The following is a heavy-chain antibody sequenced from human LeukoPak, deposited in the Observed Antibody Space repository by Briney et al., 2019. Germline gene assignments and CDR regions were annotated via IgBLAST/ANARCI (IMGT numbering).Heavy chain of an antibody. CDR1: GFTFSSYG. CDR2: ISGSGGST. Sequence: GGSLRLSCAASGFTFSSYGMHWVRQAPGKGLEWVSAISGSGGSTYCADSVKGRFTISRDNSKNTLYLQMNSLRAEDTAVYYCAKDGTSIEMATISPFDYWGQGTLVTVSS. CDR3: AKDGTSIEMATISPFDY. J-gene: IGHJ4*02. V-gene: IGHV3-23*01. D-gene: IGHD5-24*01.